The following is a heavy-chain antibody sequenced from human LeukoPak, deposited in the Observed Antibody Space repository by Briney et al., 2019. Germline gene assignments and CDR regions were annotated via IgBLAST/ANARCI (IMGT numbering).Heavy chain of an antibody. V-gene: IGHV4-59*01. CDR2: IYYSGST. D-gene: IGHD6-19*01. Sequence: PSETLSLTCTVSGGSISSYYWSWIRQPPGKGLEWIGYIYYSGSTNYNPSLKSRVTISVDTSKNQFSLKLSSVTAADTAVYYCARALRGYSSGWYYFDYWGQGTLVTVSS. CDR1: GGSISSYY. CDR3: ARALRGYSSGWYYFDY. J-gene: IGHJ4*02.